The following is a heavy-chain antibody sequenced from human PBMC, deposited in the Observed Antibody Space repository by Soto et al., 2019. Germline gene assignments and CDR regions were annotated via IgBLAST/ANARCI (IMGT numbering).Heavy chain of an antibody. CDR2: IKGDGSET. CDR3: ARDDSSGYLFDY. D-gene: IGHD3-22*01. Sequence: GGSLRLSCAASGFTFSSYWMHWVRQAPGKGLVWVSRIKGDGSETNYADSVKGRFTISRDNAKNTLYLQLSSLRSEDTAVYYCARDDSSGYLFDYWGQGTLVTVSS. V-gene: IGHV3-74*01. CDR1: GFTFSSYW. J-gene: IGHJ4*02.